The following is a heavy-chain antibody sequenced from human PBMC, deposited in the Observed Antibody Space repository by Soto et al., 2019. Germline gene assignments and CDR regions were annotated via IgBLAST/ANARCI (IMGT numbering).Heavy chain of an antibody. D-gene: IGHD4-17*01. Sequence: PSETLSLTCAVSGGSISSSNWWSWVRQPPGKGLEWIGEIYHSGSTNYSPSLKSRVTISVDKSKNQFSLKLSSVTAADTAVYYCARDQREYGYYYGMDVWGQGTTVT. V-gene: IGHV4-4*02. J-gene: IGHJ6*02. CDR1: GGSISSSNW. CDR2: IYHSGST. CDR3: ARDQREYGYYYGMDV.